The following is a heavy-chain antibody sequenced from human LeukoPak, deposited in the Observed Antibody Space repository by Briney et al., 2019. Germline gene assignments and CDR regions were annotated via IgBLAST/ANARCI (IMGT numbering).Heavy chain of an antibody. CDR2: ISTSTGNP. V-gene: IGHV7-4-1*02. J-gene: IGHJ4*02. D-gene: IGHD5-12*01. Sequence: ASVKLSCKASGYSFTIYAINWVRQAPGQGLEWMGWISTSTGNPTYAPAFAGRFLFSLDTSVNTAYLQINSLQPDDTAIYYCARDRGGYMAYWGQGTLHTVS. CDR3: ARDRGGYMAY. CDR1: GYSFTIYA.